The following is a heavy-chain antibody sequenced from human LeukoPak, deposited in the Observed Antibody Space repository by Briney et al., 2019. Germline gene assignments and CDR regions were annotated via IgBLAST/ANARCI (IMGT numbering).Heavy chain of an antibody. J-gene: IGHJ3*01. CDR3: SREGAQGDQSAFDV. D-gene: IGHD2-21*01. V-gene: IGHV3-72*01. Sequence: GGSLRLSCAASGLTFSDYILDWVRQAPGKGLEWIGRIRRKRNGYTTEFAASVKGRFTISRDDSEKSMYLHMNNVKTEDTAVYYCSREGAQGDQSAFDVWGQGTMVTVSS. CDR1: GLTFSDYI. CDR2: IRRKRNGYTT.